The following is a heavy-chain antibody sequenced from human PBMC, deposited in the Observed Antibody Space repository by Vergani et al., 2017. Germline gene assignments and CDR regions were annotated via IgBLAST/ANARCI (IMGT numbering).Heavy chain of an antibody. CDR2: IYYSGST. D-gene: IGHD3-10*02. J-gene: IGHJ6*03. Sequence: QVQLQESGPGLVKPSQTLSLTCTVSGGSISSGGYYWSWIRQHPGKGLEWIGYIYYSGSTYYNPSLKSRVTISVDTSKNQFSLKLSSVTAADTAVYYCARNVPGGYYYYMDVWGKGTTVTVSS. CDR1: GGSISSGGYY. V-gene: IGHV4-31*03. CDR3: ARNVPGGYYYYMDV.